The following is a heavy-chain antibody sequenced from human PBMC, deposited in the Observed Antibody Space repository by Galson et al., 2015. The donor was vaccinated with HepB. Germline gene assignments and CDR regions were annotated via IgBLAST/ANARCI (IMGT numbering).Heavy chain of an antibody. J-gene: IGHJ4*02. D-gene: IGHD3-22*01. V-gene: IGHV1-18*01. CDR2: ISAYNGNT. CDR1: GYTFTSYG. Sequence: SVKVSCKASGYTFTSYGISWVRQAPGQGLEWMGRISAYNGNTNYAQKLQGRVTMTTDTSTSTAYMELRSLRSDDTAVYYCARGPDYYDSSGYYQFDYWGQGTLVTVSS. CDR3: ARGPDYYDSSGYYQFDY.